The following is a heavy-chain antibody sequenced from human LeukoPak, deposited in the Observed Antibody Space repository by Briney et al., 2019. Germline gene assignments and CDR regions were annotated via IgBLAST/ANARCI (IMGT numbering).Heavy chain of an antibody. CDR2: IYYSGST. CDR1: GGSISSGGYY. CDR3: ARDDIAAAGIVDY. Sequence: SETLSLTCTVSGGSISSGGYYWSWIRQHSGKGLEWIGYIYYSGSTYYNPSLKSRVTISVDTSKNQFSLKLSSVTAADTAVYYCARDDIAAAGIVDYWGQGTLVTVSS. J-gene: IGHJ4*02. V-gene: IGHV4-31*03. D-gene: IGHD6-13*01.